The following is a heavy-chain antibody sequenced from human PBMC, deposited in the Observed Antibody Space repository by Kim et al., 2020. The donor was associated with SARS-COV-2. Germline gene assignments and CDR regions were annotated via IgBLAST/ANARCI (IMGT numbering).Heavy chain of an antibody. Sequence: SQKFQVRVTITRDTSASTADMELSSLRSEDTALYYCARDLRRGSGWFDYWGQGTLVTVSS. D-gene: IGHD6-19*01. CDR3: ARDLRRGSGWFDY. J-gene: IGHJ4*02. V-gene: IGHV1-3*01.